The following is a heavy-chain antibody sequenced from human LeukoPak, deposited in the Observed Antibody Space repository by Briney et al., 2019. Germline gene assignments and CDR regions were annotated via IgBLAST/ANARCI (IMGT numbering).Heavy chain of an antibody. D-gene: IGHD3-9*01. CDR3: ARAPARGVLRYFDKPYYFDY. V-gene: IGHV4-4*02. J-gene: IGHJ4*02. CDR2: IYYSGST. Sequence: SSGTLSLTCAVSGGSISSSNWWSWVRQPPGKGLEWIGYIYYSGSTYYNPSLKSRVTISVDTSKNQFSLKLSSVTAADTAVYYCARAPARGVLRYFDKPYYFDYWGQGTLVTVSS. CDR1: GGSISSSNW.